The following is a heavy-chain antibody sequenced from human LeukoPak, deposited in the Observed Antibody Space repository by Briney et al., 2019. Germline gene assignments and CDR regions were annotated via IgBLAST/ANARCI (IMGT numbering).Heavy chain of an antibody. J-gene: IGHJ4*02. CDR3: ARGPGSSSYYFDY. V-gene: IGHV3-30-3*01. D-gene: IGHD6-13*01. CDR1: GFTFSSYA. CDR2: ISYDGSNK. Sequence: GGALRLSCAASGFTFSSYAMHWGRQGPGKGLEWVAVISYDGSNKYYADSVKGRFTISRDNSKNTLYLQMNSLRAEDTAVYYCARGPGSSSYYFDYWGQGTLVTVSS.